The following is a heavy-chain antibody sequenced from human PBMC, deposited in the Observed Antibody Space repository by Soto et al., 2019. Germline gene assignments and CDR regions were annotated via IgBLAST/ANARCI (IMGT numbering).Heavy chain of an antibody. J-gene: IGHJ5*02. Sequence: GGSLRLSCAASGFTFSGSAMHWVRQASGKGLEWVGRIRSKANSYATAYAASVKGRFTIARDDSKNTAYLQMNSLKTEDTAVYYCTRALGYCTNGVGYNWFDPWGQGTLVTVSS. CDR3: TRALGYCTNGVGYNWFDP. CDR1: GFTFSGSA. V-gene: IGHV3-73*01. D-gene: IGHD2-8*01. CDR2: IRSKANSYAT.